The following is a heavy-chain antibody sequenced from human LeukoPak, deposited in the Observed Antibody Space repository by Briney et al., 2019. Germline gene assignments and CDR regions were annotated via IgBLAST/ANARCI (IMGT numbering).Heavy chain of an antibody. J-gene: IGHJ4*02. CDR3: AKTSYSSGWLDY. CDR1: GFTFDDYA. CDR2: ISWNSGSI. D-gene: IGHD6-19*01. Sequence: SGGSLRLSCAASGFTFDDYAMHWVRQAPGKGLEWVSGISWNSGSIGYADSVKGRFTISRDNAKNSLYLQMNSLRAEDTALYYCAKTSYSSGWLDYWGQGTLVTASS. V-gene: IGHV3-9*01.